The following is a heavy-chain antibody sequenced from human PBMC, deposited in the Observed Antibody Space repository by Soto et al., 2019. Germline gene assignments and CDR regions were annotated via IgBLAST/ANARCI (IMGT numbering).Heavy chain of an antibody. Sequence: QLQLQESGPGLVKPSETLSLTCTVSGGSISSSSYYWGWIRQPPGKGLEWIGSIYYSGSTYYNPSLKSRVTISVDTSKNQFSLKLSSVTAADTAVYYCARLSPLWFGELFSPYFDYWGQGTLVTVSA. D-gene: IGHD3-10*01. J-gene: IGHJ4*02. CDR2: IYYSGST. CDR1: GGSISSSSYY. V-gene: IGHV4-39*01. CDR3: ARLSPLWFGELFSPYFDY.